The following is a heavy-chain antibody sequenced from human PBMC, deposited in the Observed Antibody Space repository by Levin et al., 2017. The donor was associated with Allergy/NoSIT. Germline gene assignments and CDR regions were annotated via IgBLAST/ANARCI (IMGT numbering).Heavy chain of an antibody. D-gene: IGHD2/OR15-2a*01. Sequence: PGGSLRLSCAASGFTFSRYWMNWVRQAPGKGLEWVANIKQDGSEEKYVDSVKGRFSISRDNAKNSVYLQMNSLRAEDTAVYYCARGNTVWANPPSPRPWGQGTLVTVS. V-gene: IGHV3-7*01. J-gene: IGHJ5*02. CDR3: ARGNTVWANPPSPRP. CDR1: GFTFSRYW. CDR2: IKQDGSEE.